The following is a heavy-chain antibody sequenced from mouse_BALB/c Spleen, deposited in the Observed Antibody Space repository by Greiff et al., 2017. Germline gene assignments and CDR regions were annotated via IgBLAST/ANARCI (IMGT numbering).Heavy chain of an antibody. J-gene: IGHJ1*01. D-gene: IGHD2-3*01. CDR1: GFTFSSYA. CDR2: ISSGGSYT. CDR3: SSTDGYSGWYFDV. Sequence: DVKLVESGGGLVKPGGSLKLSCAASGFTFSSYAMSWVRQSPEKRLEWVAEISSGGSYTYYPDTVTGRFTISRDNAKNTLYLEMSSLRSEDTAMYYCSSTDGYSGWYFDVWGAGTTVTVSS. V-gene: IGHV5-9-4*01.